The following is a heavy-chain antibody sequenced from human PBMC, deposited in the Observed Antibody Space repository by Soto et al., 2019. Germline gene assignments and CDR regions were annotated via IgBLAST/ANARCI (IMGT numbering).Heavy chain of an antibody. CDR2: IVVGSGNT. CDR1: GFTVTSSA. D-gene: IGHD4-4*01. V-gene: IGHV1-58*01. CDR3: AAGGVTLIFDI. J-gene: IGHJ3*02. Sequence: SVKVSCKASGFTVTSSAVQWVRQARGQRLEWIGWIVVGSGNTNYAQKFQERVTITRDMSTSTAYMELSSLRFEDTAVYYCAAGGVTLIFDIWGQGTMVTVSS.